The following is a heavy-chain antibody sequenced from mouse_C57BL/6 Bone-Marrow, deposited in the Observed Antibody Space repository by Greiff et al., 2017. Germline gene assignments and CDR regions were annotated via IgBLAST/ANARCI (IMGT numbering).Heavy chain of an antibody. Sequence: QVQLKQPGAELVKPGASVKLSCKASGYTFTSYWMQWVKQRPGQGLEWIGEIDPSDSYTNYNQKFKGKATLTVDTSSSTAYMQLSSLTSEDSAVYYCARGDYSNYYFDYWGQGTTLTVSS. D-gene: IGHD2-5*01. CDR1: GYTFTSYW. CDR2: IDPSDSYT. V-gene: IGHV1-50*01. J-gene: IGHJ2*01. CDR3: ARGDYSNYYFDY.